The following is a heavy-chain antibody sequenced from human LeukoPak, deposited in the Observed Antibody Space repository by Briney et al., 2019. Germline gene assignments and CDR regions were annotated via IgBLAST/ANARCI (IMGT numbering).Heavy chain of an antibody. D-gene: IGHD3-3*01. V-gene: IGHV3-23*01. J-gene: IGHJ4*02. CDR3: AKGAEYYDFWSGYYTLDY. Sequence: GGSLRLSCAASGFTFSSYAMSWVRQAPGKGLEWVSAISGSGGSTYYADSVKGRFTISRDNSKNTLYLQMNSLRAEDTAVYYCAKGAEYYDFWSGYYTLDYWGQGTLVTVSS. CDR1: GFTFSSYA. CDR2: ISGSGGST.